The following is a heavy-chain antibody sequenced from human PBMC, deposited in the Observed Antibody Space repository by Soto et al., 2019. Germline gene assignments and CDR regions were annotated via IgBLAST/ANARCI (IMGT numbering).Heavy chain of an antibody. D-gene: IGHD5-18*01. J-gene: IGHJ4*02. CDR1: GYSFTGYS. V-gene: IGHV1-2*04. CDR3: ARGSVDTAMVRETNYDY. CDR2: INPKNGAT. Sequence: ASVKVSCKASGYSFTGYSMHWVRQAPGQGLEWMGWINPKNGATNYARKFQGWVTMIRDTSISTVYMELRNLKSDDTAVYYCARGSVDTAMVRETNYDYWGQGTLVTVSS.